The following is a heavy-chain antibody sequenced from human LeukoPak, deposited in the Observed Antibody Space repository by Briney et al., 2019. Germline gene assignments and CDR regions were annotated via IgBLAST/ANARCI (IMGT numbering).Heavy chain of an antibody. D-gene: IGHD3-10*01. CDR1: GFTFSSYG. CDR2: IRYDGSNK. V-gene: IGHV3-30*02. CDR3: AKGRFMVRGVMGPFDY. J-gene: IGHJ4*02. Sequence: GGFLRLSCAASGFTFSSYGMHWVRQAPGKGLEWVAFIRYDGSNKYYADSVKGRFTISRDNSKNTLYLQMNSLRAEDTVVYYCAKGRFMVRGVMGPFDYWGQGTLVTASS.